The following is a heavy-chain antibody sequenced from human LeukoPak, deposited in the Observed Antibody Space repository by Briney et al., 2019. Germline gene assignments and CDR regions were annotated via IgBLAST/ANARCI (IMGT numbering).Heavy chain of an antibody. V-gene: IGHV3-30*19. CDR1: GFTFSNYD. CDR2: ISYDGSNK. CDR3: ARDYYDSSGYFDY. J-gene: IGHJ4*02. Sequence: GGSLRLSCAASGFTFSNYDIHWVRQAPGKGLEWVAVISYDGSNKYYADSVKGRFTISRDNSKNTLYLQMNSLRAEDTAVYYCARDYYDSSGYFDYWGQGTLVTVSS. D-gene: IGHD3-22*01.